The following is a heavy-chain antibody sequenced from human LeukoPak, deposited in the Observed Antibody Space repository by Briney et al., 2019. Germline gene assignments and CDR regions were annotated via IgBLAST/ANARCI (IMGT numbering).Heavy chain of an antibody. CDR1: GYTFTDYY. D-gene: IGHD3-22*01. V-gene: IGHV1-2*04. J-gene: IGHJ4*02. CDR3: ATSHYYDSGGYYFIPFDY. CDR2: INPNSGGT. Sequence: ASVKVSCKASGYTFTDYYIHWVRQAPGQGLEWMGWINPNSGGTNFAQKFQGWVTMTWDTSISTAYMGLTRVRSDDTAVYYCATSHYYDSGGYYFIPFDYWGQGTLVTVPS.